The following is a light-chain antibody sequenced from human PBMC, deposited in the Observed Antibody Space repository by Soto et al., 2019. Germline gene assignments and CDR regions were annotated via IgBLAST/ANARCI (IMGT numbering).Light chain of an antibody. CDR1: RSLVYSDGNAY. CDR2: KAS. J-gene: IGKJ1*01. V-gene: IGKV2-30*01. Sequence: DVVMTQSPLSLPVTLGQPASISCRSSRSLVYSDGNAYLNWFQQRPGQSPRRLIYKASNRDSGVPDRFSGSGSGPDFTRQISRGEAEDVGVYYCLQATHGPPTFGRGTRGEIK. CDR3: LQATHGPPT.